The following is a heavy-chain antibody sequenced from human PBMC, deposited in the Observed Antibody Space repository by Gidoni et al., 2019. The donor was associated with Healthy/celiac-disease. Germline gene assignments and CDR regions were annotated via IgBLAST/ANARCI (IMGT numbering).Heavy chain of an antibody. Sequence: QVQLQQWGAGLLKPSETLSLTCAVYGGSVSGYYWSWIRQPPGKGLEWTGGIKHSGSTNYNPALKSRVTISVDTSKNQFSLKLSSVTAADTAVYYCARGGATRGIQLWNRSWDYWGQGTLVTVSS. CDR1: GGSVSGYY. D-gene: IGHD5-18*01. CDR2: IKHSGST. J-gene: IGHJ4*02. CDR3: ARGGATRGIQLWNRSWDY. V-gene: IGHV4-34*01.